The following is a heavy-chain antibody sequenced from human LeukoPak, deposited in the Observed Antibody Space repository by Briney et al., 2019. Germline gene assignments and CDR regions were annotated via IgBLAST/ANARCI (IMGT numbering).Heavy chain of an antibody. J-gene: IGHJ4*02. Sequence: ASVKVSCKASGYTFTGYYMHWVRQAPGQGLEWMGWINPNSGGTNYAQKFQGRVTMTRDTSISTAYTELSRLRSDDTAVYYCAREWETYYYDSSGPWYFDYWGQGTLVTVSS. CDR3: AREWETYYYDSSGPWYFDY. CDR1: GYTFTGYY. V-gene: IGHV1-2*02. CDR2: INPNSGGT. D-gene: IGHD3-22*01.